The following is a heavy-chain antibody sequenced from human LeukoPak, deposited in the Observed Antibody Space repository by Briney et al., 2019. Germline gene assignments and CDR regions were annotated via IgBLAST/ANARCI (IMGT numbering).Heavy chain of an antibody. CDR3: ARDGYGDLRGFDP. Sequence: SQTLSLTCTVSGGSISSGGYYWSWIRLHPGKGLEWIGYIYYSGSTYYNPSLKSRVTISVDTSKNQFSLKLSSVTAADTAVYYCARDGYGDLRGFDPWGQGTLVTVSS. V-gene: IGHV4-31*03. CDR2: IYYSGST. CDR1: GGSISSGGYY. D-gene: IGHD4-17*01. J-gene: IGHJ5*02.